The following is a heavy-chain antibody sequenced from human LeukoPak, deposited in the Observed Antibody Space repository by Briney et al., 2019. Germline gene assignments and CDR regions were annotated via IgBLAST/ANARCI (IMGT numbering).Heavy chain of an antibody. Sequence: GGSLGLSCAASGFTFSSYSMNWVRQAPGKGLEWVSSISSSSSYIYYADSVKGRFTISRDNAKNSLYLQMNSLRAEDTAVYYCARDGAWAIFGVVSRNDAFDIWGQGTMVTVSS. V-gene: IGHV3-21*01. CDR2: ISSSSSYI. CDR3: ARDGAWAIFGVVSRNDAFDI. D-gene: IGHD3-3*01. J-gene: IGHJ3*02. CDR1: GFTFSSYS.